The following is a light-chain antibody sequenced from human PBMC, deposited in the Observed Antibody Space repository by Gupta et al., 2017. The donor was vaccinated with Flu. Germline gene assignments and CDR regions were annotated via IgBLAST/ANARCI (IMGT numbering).Light chain of an antibody. Sequence: SFLYASVGDRGTSTCRARQGIRSYLGWYKQKPSKAPKLLIYAACTWQSGVSSRFSGSGFGKELALTISSRQQEDFASYYCHQHKSYPSFTFGQGTKMDIK. V-gene: IGKV1-9*01. J-gene: IGKJ2*01. CDR1: QGIRSY. CDR3: HQHKSYPSFT. CDR2: AAC.